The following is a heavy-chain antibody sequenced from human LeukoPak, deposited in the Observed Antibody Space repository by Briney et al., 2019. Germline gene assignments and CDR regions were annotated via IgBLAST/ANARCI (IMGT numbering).Heavy chain of an antibody. J-gene: IGHJ4*02. CDR2: ISSSSSYI. D-gene: IGHD3-22*01. CDR1: GFTFSSYS. Sequence: PGGSLRLSCAASGFTFSSYSMNWVRQAPGKGLEWVSSISSSSSYIYYADSVKGRFTISRDNAKNSLYLQMNSLRAEDTAVYYCARVPYIHYYDSSGEYYFDYWGQGTLVTVSS. CDR3: ARVPYIHYYDSSGEYYFDY. V-gene: IGHV3-21*01.